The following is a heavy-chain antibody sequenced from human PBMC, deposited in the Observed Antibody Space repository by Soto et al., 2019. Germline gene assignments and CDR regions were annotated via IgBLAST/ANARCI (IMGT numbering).Heavy chain of an antibody. CDR3: ARVGDYYGSGSYYNHPAYMDV. V-gene: IGHV3-21*01. J-gene: IGHJ6*03. D-gene: IGHD3-10*01. Sequence: PGGSLRLSCAASGFIFSSYSMNWVRQAPGKGLEWVSSISSSSSYIYYADSVKGRFTISRDNAKNSLYLQMNSLRAEDTAVYYCARVGDYYGSGSYYNHPAYMDVWGKGTTVTVSS. CDR1: GFIFSSYS. CDR2: ISSSSSYI.